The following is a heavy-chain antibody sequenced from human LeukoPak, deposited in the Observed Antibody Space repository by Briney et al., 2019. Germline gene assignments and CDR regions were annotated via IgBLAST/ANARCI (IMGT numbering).Heavy chain of an antibody. Sequence: GGSLRLSCAASGFTFSSYAMSWVRQAPGKGLEWVSAISGSGGSTYYADSVEGRFTISRDNTKNTLYLQMNSLRAEDTAIYYCSRDHPGSNSLNSWGQGTLVTVSS. D-gene: IGHD4-11*01. CDR1: GFTFSSYA. V-gene: IGHV3-23*01. CDR3: SRDHPGSNSLNS. CDR2: ISGSGGST. J-gene: IGHJ4*02.